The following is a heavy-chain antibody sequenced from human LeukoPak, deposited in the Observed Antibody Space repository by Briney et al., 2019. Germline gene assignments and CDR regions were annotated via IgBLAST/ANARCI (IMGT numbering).Heavy chain of an antibody. Sequence: ASVKVSCKASGYTFTGYYMHWVRQAPGQGLEWMGWINPNSGGTNYAQKFQGRVTMTRDTSISTAYMELSRLRSDDTAAYYCARGPLLHCSSTSCHADWFDPWGQGTLVTVSS. CDR3: ARGPLLHCSSTSCHADWFDP. D-gene: IGHD2-2*01. J-gene: IGHJ5*02. CDR2: INPNSGGT. V-gene: IGHV1-2*02. CDR1: GYTFTGYY.